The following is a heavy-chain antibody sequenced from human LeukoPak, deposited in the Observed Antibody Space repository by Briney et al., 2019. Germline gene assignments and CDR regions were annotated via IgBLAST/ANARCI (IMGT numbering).Heavy chain of an antibody. Sequence: GGSLRLSCAASGFTFSSYGMHWVRQAPGKGLEWVAVISYDGSNKYYADSVKGRFTISRDNSKNTLYLQMNSLRAEDMAVYYCAGGANWLDPWGQGTLVTVSS. V-gene: IGHV3-30*03. CDR3: AGGANWLDP. CDR2: ISYDGSNK. CDR1: GFTFSSYG. J-gene: IGHJ5*02.